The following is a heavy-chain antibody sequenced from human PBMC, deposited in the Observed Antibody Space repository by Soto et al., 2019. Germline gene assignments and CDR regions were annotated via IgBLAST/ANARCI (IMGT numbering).Heavy chain of an antibody. V-gene: IGHV3-7*05. CDR1: GFNFTTYW. CDR2: IKQDGSEQ. J-gene: IGHJ5*02. CDR3: ARGHYGDYA. Sequence: EVQLVESGGGLVRPGGSLRLSCAASGFNFTTYWMNWVRQAPGKGLEWVATIKQDGSEQYYVDSVKGRFAISRDNAKNSLSLQMNSLRADDTAVYYCARGHYGDYAWGPGTLVTVSS. D-gene: IGHD4-17*01.